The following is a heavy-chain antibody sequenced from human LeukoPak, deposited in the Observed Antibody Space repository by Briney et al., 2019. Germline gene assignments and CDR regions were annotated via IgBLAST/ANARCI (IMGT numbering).Heavy chain of an antibody. D-gene: IGHD6-6*01. CDR3: ARIRGSSPTYYYGMDV. Sequence: GASVKVSCKASGYTFTSYDINWVRQATGQGLEWMGWMNPNSGNTGYAQKFQGRVTMTRNTSISTAYMELSSLRSEDTAVYYCARIRGSSPTYYYGMDVWGQGTTVTVSS. J-gene: IGHJ6*02. CDR2: MNPNSGNT. CDR1: GYTFTSYD. V-gene: IGHV1-8*01.